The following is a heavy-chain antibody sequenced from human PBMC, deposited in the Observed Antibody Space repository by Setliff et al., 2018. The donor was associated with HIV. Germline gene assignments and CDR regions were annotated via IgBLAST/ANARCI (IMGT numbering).Heavy chain of an antibody. D-gene: IGHD6-13*01. V-gene: IGHV4-39*01. CDR3: SRLTRTSSNSYRGRFDP. Sequence: PSETLSLTCSISDASINSNNYYWVWIRQTPGKGLEWIGGIYYTGTAYYNPSLKSRVFISVDTSKNQFSLNLSSVSAADTAVYFCSRLTRTSSNSYRGRFDPWGQGTLVTVSS. CDR1: DASINSNNYY. CDR2: IYYTGTA. J-gene: IGHJ5*02.